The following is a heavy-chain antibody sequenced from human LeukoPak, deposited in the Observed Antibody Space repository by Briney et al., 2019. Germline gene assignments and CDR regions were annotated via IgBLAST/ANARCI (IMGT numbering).Heavy chain of an antibody. J-gene: IGHJ4*02. CDR2: INPKSGGT. CDR1: GYTFTGYY. CDR3: ARDLGGYDFRY. Sequence: GASVKVSCKASGYTFTGYYMHWVRQAPGQGLEWMGRINPKSGGTNYAQNFQGRVTMTRDTSISTAYMELSSLRSEDTAVYYCARDLGGYDFRYWGQGTLVTVSS. V-gene: IGHV1-2*06. D-gene: IGHD5-12*01.